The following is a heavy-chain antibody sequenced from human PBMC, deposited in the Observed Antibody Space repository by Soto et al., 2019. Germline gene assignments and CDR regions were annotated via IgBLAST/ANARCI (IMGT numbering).Heavy chain of an antibody. V-gene: IGHV3-7*01. J-gene: IGHJ4*02. Sequence: VQLVESGGTLVQPGESLRLSCAASGFTISSYWMSWVRQAPGKGLEWVANIKQDGSERYYMGSVNGRFTISRDNAKNSLYLQMSSLTVEDTAVYYCARWDNGYDFGGQGTLVTISS. CDR2: IKQDGSER. CDR3: ARWDNGYDF. D-gene: IGHD5-12*01. CDR1: GFTISSYW.